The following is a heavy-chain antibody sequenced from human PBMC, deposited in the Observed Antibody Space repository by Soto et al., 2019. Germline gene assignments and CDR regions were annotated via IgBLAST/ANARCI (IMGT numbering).Heavy chain of an antibody. CDR2: ISSSSSTI. D-gene: IGHD6-6*01. CDR1: GFTFSSYS. Sequence: EVQLVESGGGLVQPGGSLRLSCAASGFTFSSYSMNWVRQAPGKGLEWVSYISSSSSTIYYADSVKGRFTISRDNAKNSLYLQMNSLRDEDTAVHYCAREGAARPRYYFDYWGQGTLVTVSS. V-gene: IGHV3-48*02. J-gene: IGHJ4*02. CDR3: AREGAARPRYYFDY.